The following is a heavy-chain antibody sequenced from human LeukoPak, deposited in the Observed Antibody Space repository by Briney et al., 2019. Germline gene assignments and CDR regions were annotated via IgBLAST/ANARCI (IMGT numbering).Heavy chain of an antibody. CDR3: ASSNYYDSGGYYPWYNWFDP. CDR1: GYTFTSYG. CDR2: ISAYNGNT. J-gene: IGHJ5*02. Sequence: ASVKVSCKASGYTFTSYGISWVRQAPGQGLEWMGWISAYNGNTNYAQKLQGRVTMTTDTSTSTAYMELRSLRSDDTAVYYCASSNYYDSGGYYPWYNWFDPWGQGTLVTVSS. V-gene: IGHV1-18*01. D-gene: IGHD3-22*01.